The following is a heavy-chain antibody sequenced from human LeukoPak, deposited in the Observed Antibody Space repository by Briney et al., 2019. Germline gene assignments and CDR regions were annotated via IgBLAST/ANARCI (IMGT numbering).Heavy chain of an antibody. Sequence: SETLSLTCAVYGGSFSGYYWSWIRQPPGKGLEWIGEINHSGSSKYNPSLKSRVTISVDTSKNQFSPKLSSVTAADTAVYYCARGGLRYFDWLLQEFDYWGQGTLVTVSS. CDR2: INHSGSS. CDR3: ARGGLRYFDWLLQEFDY. V-gene: IGHV4-34*01. D-gene: IGHD3-9*01. CDR1: GGSFSGYY. J-gene: IGHJ4*02.